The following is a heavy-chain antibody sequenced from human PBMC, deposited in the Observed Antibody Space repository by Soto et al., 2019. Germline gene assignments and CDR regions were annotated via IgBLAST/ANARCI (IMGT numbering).Heavy chain of an antibody. J-gene: IGHJ4*02. Sequence: HPGGSLRLSCAASGFTFSSYEMNWVRQAPGKGLEWVSYISSSGSTIYYADSVKGRFTISRDNAKNSLYLQMNSLRAEDTAVYYCARDSSSSWYDFDYWGQGTLVTVSS. CDR1: GFTFSSYE. CDR3: ARDSSSSWYDFDY. D-gene: IGHD6-13*01. CDR2: ISSSGSTI. V-gene: IGHV3-48*03.